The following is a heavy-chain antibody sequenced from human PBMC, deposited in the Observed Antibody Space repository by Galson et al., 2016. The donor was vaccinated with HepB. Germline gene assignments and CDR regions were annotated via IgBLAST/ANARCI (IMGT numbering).Heavy chain of an antibody. J-gene: IGHJ4*03. V-gene: IGHV3-74*03. CDR3: AREARPAYYYHGFDH. CDR1: GFSFSSYW. CDR2: IYSDGKST. Sequence: SLRLSCAASGFSFSSYWMHWVRQAPGKGLVWVSAIYSDGKSTTYADFVKGRFTTSRDNAKNTVFLQMTSLRVDDTAVYYCAREARPAYYYHGFDHWGQGTLVTVSS. D-gene: IGHD2/OR15-2a*01.